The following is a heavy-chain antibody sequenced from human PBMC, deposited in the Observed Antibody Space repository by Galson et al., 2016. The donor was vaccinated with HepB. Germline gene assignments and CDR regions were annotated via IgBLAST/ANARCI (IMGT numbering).Heavy chain of an antibody. Sequence: SVKVSCKASGFTFTGYGISWVRQAPGQGLEWMGWISGYNGYTDSAQRLQGRVTMTTDTSTSTAYMELSSLRSDDTAVYYCARAGDGNWFESWGQGTLVTVSS. D-gene: IGHD2-21*02. J-gene: IGHJ5*01. V-gene: IGHV1-18*01. CDR3: ARAGDGNWFES. CDR1: GFTFTGYG. CDR2: ISGYNGYT.